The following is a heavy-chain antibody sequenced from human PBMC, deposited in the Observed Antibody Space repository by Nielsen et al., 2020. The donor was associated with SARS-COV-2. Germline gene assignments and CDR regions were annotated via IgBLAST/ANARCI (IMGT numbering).Heavy chain of an antibody. Sequence: SVQVSCKASGGTFSTHSISWVRQAPAQGPEWMGRIIPMVDIRDYAQSFQGRVTITADKSTSTAYMELSSLSSEDTALYYCARSATNLIYWYFDLWGRGTLVTVSS. CDR1: GGTFSTHS. D-gene: IGHD5-12*01. J-gene: IGHJ2*01. CDR3: ARSATNLIYWYFDL. V-gene: IGHV1-69*02. CDR2: IIPMVDIR.